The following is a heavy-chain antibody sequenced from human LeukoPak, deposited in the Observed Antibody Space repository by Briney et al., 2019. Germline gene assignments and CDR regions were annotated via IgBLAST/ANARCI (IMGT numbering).Heavy chain of an antibody. V-gene: IGHV4-30-2*01. CDR2: IYHSGST. Sequence: SETLSLTCAVSGGSISSGGYSWSWIRQPPGKGLEWIGYIYHSGSTNYNPSLKSRVTISVDTSKNQFSLKLSSVTAADTAVYYCATSVSSVVAAKTNWFDPWGQGTLVTVSS. J-gene: IGHJ5*02. D-gene: IGHD2-15*01. CDR1: GGSISSGGYS. CDR3: ATSVSSVVAAKTNWFDP.